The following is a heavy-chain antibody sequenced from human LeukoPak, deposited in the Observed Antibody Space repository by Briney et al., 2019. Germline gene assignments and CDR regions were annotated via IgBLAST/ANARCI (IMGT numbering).Heavy chain of an antibody. D-gene: IGHD3-22*01. J-gene: IGHJ3*02. Sequence: PGESLKISCKGSGYSLPSYWNGWVRQMSGKGLEWMGIIYPGDSDNIHSPSFQGQVTISADKSISTAYLQWSSLKASDTAMYYCARLKDDESSGLDAFDIWGQGTMVTVSS. V-gene: IGHV5-51*01. CDR2: IYPGDSDN. CDR3: ARLKDDESSGLDAFDI. CDR1: GYSLPSYW.